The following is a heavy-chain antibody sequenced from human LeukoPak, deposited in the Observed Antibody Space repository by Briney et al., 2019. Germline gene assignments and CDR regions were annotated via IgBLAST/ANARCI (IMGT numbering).Heavy chain of an antibody. CDR2: INPSGTST. CDR3: ASQSRVVVPPAFDY. D-gene: IGHD2-2*01. V-gene: IGHV1-46*01. CDR1: GYTFTSYD. Sequence: ASVKVSCKASGYTFTSYDMHWVRQAPGQGLEWMGIINPSGTSTSYAQKFQGRVTMTSDTSTSTVYMELSSLRSEDTAVYYCASQSRVVVPPAFDYWGQGALVTVSS. J-gene: IGHJ4*02.